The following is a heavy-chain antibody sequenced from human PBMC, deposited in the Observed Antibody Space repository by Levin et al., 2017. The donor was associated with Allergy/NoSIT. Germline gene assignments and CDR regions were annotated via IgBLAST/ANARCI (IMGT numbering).Heavy chain of an antibody. CDR2: IWYDGSNK. CDR1: GFTFSSYG. J-gene: IGHJ3*02. Sequence: GESLKISCAASGFTFSSYGMHRVRQAPGKGLEWVAVIWYDGSNKYYADSVKGRFTISRDNSKNTLYLQMNSLRAEDTAVYYCARDYVGQSDAFDIWGQGTMVTVSS. D-gene: IGHD3-16*01. CDR3: ARDYVGQSDAFDI. V-gene: IGHV3-33*01.